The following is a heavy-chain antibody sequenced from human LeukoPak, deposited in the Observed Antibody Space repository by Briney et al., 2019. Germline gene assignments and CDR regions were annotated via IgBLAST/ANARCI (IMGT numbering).Heavy chain of an antibody. V-gene: IGHV3-23*01. CDR2: ISGTGGST. D-gene: IGHD2-15*01. J-gene: IGHJ4*02. CDR3: ARYGGRAGSDY. Sequence: GGSLRLSCAASGFTFSSYAISWVRQTPGKGLEWVSVISGTGGSTYYADSVKGRFTISRDNAKNSLYLQMNSLRVEDTAVYYCARYGGRAGSDYWGQGALVTVSS. CDR1: GFTFSSYA.